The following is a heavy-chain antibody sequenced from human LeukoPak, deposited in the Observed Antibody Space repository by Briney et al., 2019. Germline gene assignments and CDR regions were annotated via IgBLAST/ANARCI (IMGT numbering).Heavy chain of an antibody. D-gene: IGHD4-17*01. CDR1: GFTFSSYS. CDR2: ISGSGGST. V-gene: IGHV3-23*01. CDR3: AKVGYGDSLVDY. Sequence: GGSLRLSCAASGFTFSSYSMNWVRQAPGKGLEWVSAISGSGGSTYYADSVKGRFTISRDNSKNTLYLQMNSLRAEDTAVYYCAKVGYGDSLVDYWGQGTLVTVSS. J-gene: IGHJ4*02.